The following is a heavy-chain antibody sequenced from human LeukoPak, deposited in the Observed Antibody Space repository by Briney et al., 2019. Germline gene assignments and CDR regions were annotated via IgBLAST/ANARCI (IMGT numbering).Heavy chain of an antibody. Sequence: PSETLSLTCTVSGGSISSYYWSWIRRPAGKGLEWIGRIYTSGSTNYNPSLKSRVTMSVDTSKNQFSLKLSSVTAADTAVYYCASYRYDSSGYYHDYWGQGTLVTVSS. CDR2: IYTSGST. J-gene: IGHJ4*02. D-gene: IGHD3-22*01. V-gene: IGHV4-4*07. CDR1: GGSISSYY. CDR3: ASYRYDSSGYYHDY.